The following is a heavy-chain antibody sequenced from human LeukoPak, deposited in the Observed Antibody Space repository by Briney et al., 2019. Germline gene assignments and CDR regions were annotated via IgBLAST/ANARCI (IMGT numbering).Heavy chain of an antibody. CDR1: GFTFSSYA. CDR3: AKNAGYSYGLYYFDY. Sequence: GGSLRLSCAASGFTFSSYAMSWVRQAPGKGLEWVSSLISSGDTTYYADSVKGRFTISRDNSKNTVHLQMDSLRAEDSAVYYCAKNAGYSYGLYYFDYWGQGTLVTVSS. D-gene: IGHD5-18*01. V-gene: IGHV3-23*01. CDR2: LISSGDTT. J-gene: IGHJ4*02.